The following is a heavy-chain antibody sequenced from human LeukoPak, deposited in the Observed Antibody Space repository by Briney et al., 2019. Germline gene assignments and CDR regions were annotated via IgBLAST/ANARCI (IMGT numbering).Heavy chain of an antibody. CDR1: GFTFSSYW. V-gene: IGHV3-7*03. CDR2: IKQDGSEK. J-gene: IGHJ4*02. Sequence: GGSLRLSCAASGFTFSSYWMSWVRQAPGKGLEWVANIKQDGSEKYYVDSVKGRFTISRDNAKNSLYLQMNSLRAEDTAVYYCARDPGSSSWFQTSLVDRGPTVYVRVLDYWGQGTLVTVSS. D-gene: IGHD6-13*01. CDR3: ARDPGSSSWFQTSLVDRGPTVYVRVLDY.